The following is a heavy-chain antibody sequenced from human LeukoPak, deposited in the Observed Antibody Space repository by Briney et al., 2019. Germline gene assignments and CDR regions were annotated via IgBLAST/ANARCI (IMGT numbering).Heavy chain of an antibody. V-gene: IGHV4-59*01. D-gene: IGHD1-26*01. CDR1: GGSISSYY. Sequence: PSETLSLTCTVSGGSISSYYWSWSRQPPGKGLEWIGYIYYSGSTNYNPSLKSRVTISVDTSKNQFSLKLSSVTAADTAVYYCARGGHSGSYYDFDYWGQGTLVTVSS. CDR2: IYYSGST. CDR3: ARGGHSGSYYDFDY. J-gene: IGHJ4*02.